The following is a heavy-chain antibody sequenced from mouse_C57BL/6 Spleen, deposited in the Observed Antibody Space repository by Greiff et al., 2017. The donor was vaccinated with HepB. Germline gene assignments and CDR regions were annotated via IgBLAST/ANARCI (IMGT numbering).Heavy chain of an antibody. V-gene: IGHV1-50*01. J-gene: IGHJ2*01. CDR1: GYTFTSYW. D-gene: IGHD1-1*01. CDR2: IDPSDSYT. CDR3: ARWSLYYGSSLFDY. Sequence: QVQLQQPGAELVKPGASVKLSCKASGYTFTSYWMQWVKQRPGQGLEWIGEIDPSDSYTNYNQKFKGKATLTVDTSSSTAYMQLSSLTSEDSAVYYCARWSLYYGSSLFDYWGQGTTLTVSS.